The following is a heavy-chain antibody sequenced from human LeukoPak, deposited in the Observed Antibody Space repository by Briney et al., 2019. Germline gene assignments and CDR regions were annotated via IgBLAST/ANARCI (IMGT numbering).Heavy chain of an antibody. Sequence: PSETLSLTCAVSGGSMSTYYWSWIRQPPGKGLEWIAYINYSGSTNYNPSLKSRVTISVDTSKNQFSLKLSSVAAADTAVYYCARMRGTASGWFDPWGQGTLVTVSS. CDR2: INYSGST. CDR3: ARMRGTASGWFDP. V-gene: IGHV4-59*01. J-gene: IGHJ5*02. CDR1: GGSMSTYY. D-gene: IGHD1-7*01.